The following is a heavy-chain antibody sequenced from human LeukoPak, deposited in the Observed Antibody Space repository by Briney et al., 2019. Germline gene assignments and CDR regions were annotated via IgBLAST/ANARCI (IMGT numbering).Heavy chain of an antibody. D-gene: IGHD3-3*01. V-gene: IGHV1-8*01. Sequence: ASVKVSCKASGYTFTSYDINWVRQATGQGLEWMGWMNPNSGNTGYAQKFQGRVTMTRNTSISTAYMELSSLRSDDTAVYYCARLRGPRRITIFGVMTASVTGIDYWGQGTLVTVSS. CDR3: ARLRGPRRITIFGVMTASVTGIDY. CDR1: GYTFTSYD. CDR2: MNPNSGNT. J-gene: IGHJ4*02.